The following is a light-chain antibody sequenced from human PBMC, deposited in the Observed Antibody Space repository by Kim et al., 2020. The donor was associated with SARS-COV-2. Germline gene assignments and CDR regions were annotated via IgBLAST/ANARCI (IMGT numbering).Light chain of an antibody. CDR1: QRVSSN. J-gene: IGKJ5*01. CDR2: GAS. V-gene: IGKV3-15*01. Sequence: SSGERVTPSCRASQRVSSNLAWYQQKPGQAPRLLIYGASTRATGIPARFSGSGSGTEFTLTISSLQSEDFAVYYCQQYNDWPPITFGQGTRLEIK. CDR3: QQYNDWPPIT.